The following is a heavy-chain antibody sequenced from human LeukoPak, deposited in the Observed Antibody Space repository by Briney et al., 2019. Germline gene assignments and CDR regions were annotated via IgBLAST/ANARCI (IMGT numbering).Heavy chain of an antibody. V-gene: IGHV3-21*01. CDR3: ARNAGYSNGPIQRVSRQAPDY. CDR1: GFTFSSYS. Sequence: GGSLRLSCAASGFTFSSYSMNWVRQAPGKGLEWVSSISSSSSYIYYADSVKGRFTISRENAKNSLYLQMNSLRAEDTAVYYCARNAGYSNGPIQRVSRQAPDYWGQGTLVTVSS. J-gene: IGHJ4*02. D-gene: IGHD5-18*01. CDR2: ISSSSSYI.